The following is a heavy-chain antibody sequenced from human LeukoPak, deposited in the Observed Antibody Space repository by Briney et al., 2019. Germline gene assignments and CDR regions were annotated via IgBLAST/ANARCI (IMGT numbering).Heavy chain of an antibody. D-gene: IGHD3-22*01. CDR1: GYTFTDYY. V-gene: IGHV1-8*02. J-gene: IGHJ4*02. Sequence: ASVKVSCRASGYTFTDYYTHWVRQAPGQGLEWMGWMNPNSGNTGYAQKFQGRVTMTRNTSISTAYMELSSLRSEDTAVYYCALYYYDSSGYSDYWGQGTLVTVSS. CDR2: MNPNSGNT. CDR3: ALYYYDSSGYSDY.